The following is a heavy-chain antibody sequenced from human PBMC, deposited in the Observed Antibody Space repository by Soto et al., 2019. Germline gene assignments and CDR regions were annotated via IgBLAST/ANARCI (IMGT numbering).Heavy chain of an antibody. Sequence: EVQLFESGGGLVQPGGSLRLSCSASGFNFGSYGMSWVRQAPGKGLEWVSGLTASGLNTYYTDSVKGRFTISRDNSRNTVYLQMSGLRVEDTAVFHCAKGLGNAKEVWGQGTTVTVSS. CDR2: LTASGLNT. J-gene: IGHJ6*02. CDR3: AKGLGNAKEV. V-gene: IGHV3-23*01. CDR1: GFNFGSYG. D-gene: IGHD2-8*01.